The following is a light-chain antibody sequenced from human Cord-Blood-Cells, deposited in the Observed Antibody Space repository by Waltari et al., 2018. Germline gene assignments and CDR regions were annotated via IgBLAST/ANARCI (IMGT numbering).Light chain of an antibody. Sequence: EIVLTQSPGNLSLSPGARATLTCRAIQSVSSSYLAWYQQKPGQAPRLLIYGTSSRATGIPDRFSGSASGSDFTLAIIRLEPEDFSVYYCQQYGSSPDSFGQGTKLEI. J-gene: IGKJ2*03. CDR2: GTS. CDR3: QQYGSSPDS. CDR1: QSVSSSY. V-gene: IGKV3-20*01.